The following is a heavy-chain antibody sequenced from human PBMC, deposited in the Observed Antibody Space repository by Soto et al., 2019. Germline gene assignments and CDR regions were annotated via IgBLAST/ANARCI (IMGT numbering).Heavy chain of an antibody. V-gene: IGHV1-18*01. CDR1: GYGFTTYG. Sequence: QVHLVQSGAEVKKPGASVKVSCKGSGYGFTTYGITWVRQAPGQGLEWMAWISAHNGNTNYAQKLXGXVXXTRDTCRSTAYMELRSLRSDDTAVYYCARGRYGDYWGQGALVTVSS. D-gene: IGHD1-1*01. J-gene: IGHJ4*02. CDR3: ARGRYGDY. CDR2: ISAHNGNT.